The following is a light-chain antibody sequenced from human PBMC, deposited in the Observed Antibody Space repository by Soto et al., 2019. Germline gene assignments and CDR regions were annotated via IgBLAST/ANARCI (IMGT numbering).Light chain of an antibody. CDR1: QSVSSS. Sequence: EIVMTQSAATLSVSPGESATLSCRASQSVSSSLAWYQQKPGQAPRLLIYGASTRATGIPARFSGSGSGTEFTLTISSLQSEDFAVYYCQQYNNWPRTFGQGTKVEIK. CDR3: QQYNNWPRT. CDR2: GAS. V-gene: IGKV3-15*01. J-gene: IGKJ1*01.